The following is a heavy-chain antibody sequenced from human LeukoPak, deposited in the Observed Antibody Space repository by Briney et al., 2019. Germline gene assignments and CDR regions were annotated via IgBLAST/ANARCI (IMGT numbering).Heavy chain of an antibody. V-gene: IGHV3-23*01. CDR1: GFTFSSYA. D-gene: IGHD3-10*01. Sequence: GGSLRLSCAASGFTFSSYAMSWVRQAPGKGLEWVSGTTGISGDTYYADSVKGRFTISRDNSKNTLYLQMNSLRADDTAVYYCAKAYLVRGVTHYFDYWGQGTLVTVSS. CDR2: TTGISGDT. CDR3: AKAYLVRGVTHYFDY. J-gene: IGHJ4*02.